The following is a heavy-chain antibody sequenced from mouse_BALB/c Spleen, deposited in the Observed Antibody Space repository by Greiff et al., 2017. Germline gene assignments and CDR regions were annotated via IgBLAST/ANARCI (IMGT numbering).Heavy chain of an antibody. D-gene: IGHD1-2*01. CDR2: ISSGGGST. CDR3: ARREGYYGHDY. J-gene: IGHJ2*01. V-gene: IGHV5-12-1*01. Sequence: DVHLVESGGGLVKPGGSLKLSCAASGFAFSSYDMSWVRQTPEKRLEWVAYISSGGGSTYYPDTVKGRFTISRDNAKNTLYLQMSSLKSEDTAMYYCARREGYYGHDYWGQGTTLTVSS. CDR1: GFAFSSYD.